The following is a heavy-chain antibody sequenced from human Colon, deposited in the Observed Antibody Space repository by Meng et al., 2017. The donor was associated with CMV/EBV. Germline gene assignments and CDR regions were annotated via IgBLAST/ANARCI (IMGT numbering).Heavy chain of an antibody. CDR3: ATLGLKWVGLVDY. CDR2: LFSGGNT. J-gene: IGHJ4*02. V-gene: IGHV3-66*01. CDR1: ELTVSNSY. Sequence: EVHLVESXXGXVQPGXXLXXXCAASELTVSNSYMSWVSQSPGKGLEWVSVLFSGGNTYYADSVKDRFTISRDNSKNTLYLQMNSLRVEDTALYYCATLGLKWVGLVDYWGLGTLVTVSS. D-gene: IGHD4/OR15-4a*01.